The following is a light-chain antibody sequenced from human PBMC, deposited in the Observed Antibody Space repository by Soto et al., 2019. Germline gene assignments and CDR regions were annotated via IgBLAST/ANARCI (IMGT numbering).Light chain of an antibody. V-gene: IGLV1-40*01. J-gene: IGLJ1*01. CDR1: SSNIGAGFD. CDR2: DNS. Sequence: QSVLTQPPSVSGAPGQRVTISCTGNSSNIGAGFDVHWYQQLPGTAPKLLIYDNSNRPSGVPDRFSGSKSGTSASLAITGLQAEDGTDYYCSSYTSSRAYVFGIGTKLTVL. CDR3: SSYTSSRAYV.